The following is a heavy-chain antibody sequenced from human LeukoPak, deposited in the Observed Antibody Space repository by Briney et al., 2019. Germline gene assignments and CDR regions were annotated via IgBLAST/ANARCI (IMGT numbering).Heavy chain of an antibody. CDR1: GFTFSSYG. CDR3: AGDDNYFDY. V-gene: IGHV3-33*01. CDR2: IWYDGSNK. Sequence: GGSLRLSCAASGFTFSSYGIHWVRQAPGKGLEWVAVIWYDGSNKYYADSVKGRFTISRDNSKNTLYLQMNSLRAEDAAVYYCAGDDNYFDYWGQGTLVTVSS. J-gene: IGHJ4*02.